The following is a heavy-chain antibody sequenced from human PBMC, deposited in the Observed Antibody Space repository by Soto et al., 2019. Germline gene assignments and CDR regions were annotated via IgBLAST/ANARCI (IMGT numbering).Heavy chain of an antibody. V-gene: IGHV3-23*01. CDR1: GFSFSSYD. CDR3: ANRDTSMITRYYYGMDV. Sequence: PGGSLRLSCAASGFSFSSYDMSWVRQAPGKGLEWVSAISGGGGSTYYADSVKGRFTVSRDNSKNTLYLQMNSLRAEDTAVYYCANRDTSMITRYYYGMDVWGQGTTVTVS. J-gene: IGHJ6*02. D-gene: IGHD5-18*01. CDR2: ISGGGGST.